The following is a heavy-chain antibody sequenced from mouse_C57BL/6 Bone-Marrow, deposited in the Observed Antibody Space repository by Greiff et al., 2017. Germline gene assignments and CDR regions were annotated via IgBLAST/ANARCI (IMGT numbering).Heavy chain of an antibody. CDR1: GYTFTDYN. CDR3: ARSSFYYGSSYGYCDV. Sequence: EVQLQQSGPELVKPGASVKMSCKASGYTFTDYNMHWVKQSHGKSLEWIGYINPNNGGTSSNPKFKGNATLTVYKSSSTAYMELRSLTWEDSAVEYCARSSFYYGSSYGYCDVWGTGTTVTVSS. CDR2: INPNNGGT. V-gene: IGHV1-22*01. J-gene: IGHJ1*03. D-gene: IGHD1-1*01.